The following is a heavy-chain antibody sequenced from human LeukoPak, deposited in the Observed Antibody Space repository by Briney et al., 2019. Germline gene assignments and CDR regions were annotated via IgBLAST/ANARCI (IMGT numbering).Heavy chain of an antibody. CDR3: ARPHSSGWYGAFDY. D-gene: IGHD6-19*01. J-gene: IGHJ4*02. V-gene: IGHV4-59*08. CDR1: GGSISTYY. Sequence: SETLSLTCTVSGGSISTYYWSWIRQPPGKALEWIGYVHYSGSTNYNPSLKSRVTTSVDTSKNQFSLKLSSVTAADTAVYYCARPHSSGWYGAFDYWGQGTLVTVSS. CDR2: VHYSGST.